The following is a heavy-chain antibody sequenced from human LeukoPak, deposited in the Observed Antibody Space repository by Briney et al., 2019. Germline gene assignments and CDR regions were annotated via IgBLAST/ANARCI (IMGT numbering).Heavy chain of an antibody. CDR1: GFTSGIYA. Sequence: PGGSLRLSCAASGFTSGIYAVSWVRQASGKGLEWVSAFSGGGDSYYADSVKGRFTISRDNSKKILYLQMNSLRAEDTAVYYCGKEVERHFDLKYWGQGTLVTVSS. J-gene: IGHJ4*02. CDR2: FSGGGDS. V-gene: IGHV3-23*01. CDR3: GKEVERHFDLKY.